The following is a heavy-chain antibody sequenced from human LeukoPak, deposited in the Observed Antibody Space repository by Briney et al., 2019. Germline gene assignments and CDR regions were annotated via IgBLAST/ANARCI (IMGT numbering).Heavy chain of an antibody. CDR3: AKGHAPCGSYADY. CDR2: IYGSGDGT. Sequence: PGGSLRLSCAASGFTFSNYAMTWLRQAPGKGLEWVSTIYGSGDGTYYADSVKGRFTISRDNSKNTLYVQMNSLRAEDTAVYYCAKGHAPCGSYADYWGQGTLVTVSS. V-gene: IGHV3-23*01. J-gene: IGHJ4*02. D-gene: IGHD1-26*01. CDR1: GFTFSNYA.